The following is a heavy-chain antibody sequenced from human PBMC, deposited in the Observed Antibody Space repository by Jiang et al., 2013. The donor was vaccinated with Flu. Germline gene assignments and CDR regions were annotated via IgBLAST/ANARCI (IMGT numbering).Heavy chain of an antibody. Sequence: GAEVKKPGASVKVSCKVSGYTLTELSMHWVRQAPGQGLEWMGVINPTDGSTSYSQSFQGRVTITRDTSTSTVYMELSSLRSEDTAVYYCARDGIDATMIDFDYWGQGTLVTVSS. CDR1: GYTLTELS. V-gene: IGHV1-46*01. D-gene: IGHD5-24*01. CDR3: ARDGIDATMIDFDY. J-gene: IGHJ4*02. CDR2: INPTDGST.